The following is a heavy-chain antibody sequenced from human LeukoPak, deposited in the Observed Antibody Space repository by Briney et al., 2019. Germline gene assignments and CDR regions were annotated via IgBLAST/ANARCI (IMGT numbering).Heavy chain of an antibody. Sequence: ASVKVSLTTSGYTFSNFGINRVRQAPGQGLEWTGWISGNNDNPNYGQKFQGRLTVTTDTSTSTAYMELRNLRFDDTAVYYCARDGTSTDEYWGQRTLVTVSS. J-gene: IGHJ4*02. V-gene: IGHV1-18*01. D-gene: IGHD2-2*01. CDR1: GYTFSNFG. CDR2: ISGNNDNP. CDR3: ARDGTSTDEY.